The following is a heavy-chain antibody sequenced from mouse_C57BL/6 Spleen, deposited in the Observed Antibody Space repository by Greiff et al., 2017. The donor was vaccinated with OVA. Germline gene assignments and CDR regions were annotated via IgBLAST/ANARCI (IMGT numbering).Heavy chain of an antibody. V-gene: IGHV2-2*01. Sequence: VQLQESGPGLVQPSQSLSLTCTVSGFSFTSYGVHWVRQSPGKGLEWLGVIWSGGSTNYNAAFISRLSISKDNSKSQVFLKMNSLPADDTAIYYCARNSAGRSWYFDVWGIGTTVTVSS. D-gene: IGHD4-1*01. CDR2: IWSGGST. CDR1: GFSFTSYG. J-gene: IGHJ1*03. CDR3: ARNSAGRSWYFDV.